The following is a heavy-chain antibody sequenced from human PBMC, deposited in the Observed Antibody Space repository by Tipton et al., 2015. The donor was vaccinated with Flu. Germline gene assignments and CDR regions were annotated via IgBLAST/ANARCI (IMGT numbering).Heavy chain of an antibody. CDR2: IYHSGST. V-gene: IGHV4-34*01. CDR3: ARHTGDSVRGIIDY. Sequence: TLSLTCAVYGGSFSGYDWSWIRQPPGKGLEWIGTIYHSGSTYYNPSLKSRVTISVDTSKNQFSLKLSSVTAADTAVYYCARHTGDSVRGIIDYWGQGTLVTVSS. D-gene: IGHD3-10*02. CDR1: GGSFSGYD. J-gene: IGHJ4*02.